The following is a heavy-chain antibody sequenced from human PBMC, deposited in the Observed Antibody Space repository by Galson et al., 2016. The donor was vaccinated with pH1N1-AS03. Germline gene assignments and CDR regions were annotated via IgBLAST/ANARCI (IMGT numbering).Heavy chain of an antibody. CDR3: ARTVVAGWGHYFDY. J-gene: IGHJ4*02. CDR2: VYYRGST. D-gene: IGHD6-19*01. Sequence: ETLSLPCTASGDSIINYYWSWIRQSPGKALEWIGYVYYRGSTNYHPSLKSRVTISVHTSKNQFSLNLGSVTAADTAVYYCARTVVAGWGHYFDYWGQGTLVTVSS. CDR1: GDSIINYY. V-gene: IGHV4-59*01.